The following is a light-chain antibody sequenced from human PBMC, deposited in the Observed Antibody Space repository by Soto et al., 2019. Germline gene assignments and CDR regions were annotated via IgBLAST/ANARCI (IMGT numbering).Light chain of an antibody. CDR2: DDR. CDR3: QVWDRNNNHVL. CDR1: DIGSKS. V-gene: IGLV3-21*02. Sequence: SYELTQPPSVSVAPGQTAMITCGGNDIGSKSVHWYQQRPGQAPVLVVYDDRDRPSGIPERFSGSNSGSTATLTISRVEDGDEADYYCQVWDRNNNHVLFGGGTKLTVL. J-gene: IGLJ3*02.